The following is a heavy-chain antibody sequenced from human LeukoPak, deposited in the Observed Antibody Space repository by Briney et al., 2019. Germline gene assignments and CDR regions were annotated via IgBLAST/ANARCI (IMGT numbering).Heavy chain of an antibody. Sequence: GGSLRLSCAASGFTFSAYAMSWVRQAPGKGLEWVSAISEDGGARLYADSVKGRFAISRDNSENTVSLQVNSLRAGDTAVYFCAKESLPHRGYYFDSWGRGTLITVSS. CDR1: GFTFSAYA. D-gene: IGHD3-22*01. V-gene: IGHV3-23*01. CDR2: ISEDGGAR. CDR3: AKESLPHRGYYFDS. J-gene: IGHJ4*02.